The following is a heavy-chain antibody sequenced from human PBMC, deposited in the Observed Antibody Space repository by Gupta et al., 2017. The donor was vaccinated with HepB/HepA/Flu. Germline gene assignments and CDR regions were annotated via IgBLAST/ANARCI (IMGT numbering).Heavy chain of an antibody. CDR1: GFTFSSYE. D-gene: IGHD6-19*01. J-gene: IGHJ4*02. CDR3: ARDPSGWYWFAY. Sequence: EVQLVESGGGLVQPGGSLRLSCAASGFTFSSYEMNWVRQAPGKGLEWVSYISSSGSTIYYADAVKGRFTISRDNAKKSRYLKMKRMRAEDTAVYYCARDPSGWYWFAYGGQGTMVTVYS. CDR2: ISSSGSTI. V-gene: IGHV3-48*03.